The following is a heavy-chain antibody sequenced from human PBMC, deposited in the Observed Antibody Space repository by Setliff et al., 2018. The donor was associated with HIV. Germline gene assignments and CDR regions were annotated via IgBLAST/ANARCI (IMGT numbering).Heavy chain of an antibody. CDR3: VRVDYGDYDFDY. J-gene: IGHJ4*02. Sequence: PSETLSLTCTVSGYSISSGYYWGWIRQPPGKGLEWIANIYHSGSTYYNPSLKSRVTMSVDTSKNRFSLKMISVTAADTAVYYCVRVDYGDYDFDYWGQGTLVTVSS. D-gene: IGHD2-21*02. CDR1: GYSISSGYY. V-gene: IGHV4-38-2*02. CDR2: IYHSGST.